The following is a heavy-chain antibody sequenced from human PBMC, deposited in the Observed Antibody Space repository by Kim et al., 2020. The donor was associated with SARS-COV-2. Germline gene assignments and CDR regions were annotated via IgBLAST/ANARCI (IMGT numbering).Heavy chain of an antibody. D-gene: IGHD2-2*01. V-gene: IGHV4-4*07. CDR3: ARDLPVVPAAMTWFDP. Sequence: SETLSLTCTVSGGSISSYYWSWIRQPAGKGLEWIGRIYTSGSTNYNPSLKSRVTMSADTSKNQFSLKLSSVTAADTAVYYCARDLPVVPAAMTWFDPWGQGTLVTVSS. J-gene: IGHJ5*02. CDR1: GGSISSYY. CDR2: IYTSGST.